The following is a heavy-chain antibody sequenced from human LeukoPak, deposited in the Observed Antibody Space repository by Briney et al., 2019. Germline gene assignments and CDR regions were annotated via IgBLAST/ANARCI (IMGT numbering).Heavy chain of an antibody. D-gene: IGHD5-24*01. J-gene: IGHJ5*02. CDR1: GYTFTGHY. V-gene: IGHV1-2*02. CDR3: ARRGHPWLQFDP. Sequence: ASVKVSCKASGYTFTGHYMHWVRQAPGQGREWMGWINPNSGGTNYAQKFQGRVTMTRDTSISTAYMELSRLRSDDTAVYYCARRGHPWLQFDPWGQGTLVTVSS. CDR2: INPNSGGT.